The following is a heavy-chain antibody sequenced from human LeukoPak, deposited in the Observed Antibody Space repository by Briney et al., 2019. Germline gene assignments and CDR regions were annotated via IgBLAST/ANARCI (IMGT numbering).Heavy chain of an antibody. J-gene: IGHJ5*02. V-gene: IGHV4-4*07. D-gene: IGHD3-10*01. CDR1: GGPISKYY. Sequence: SETLSLTCSVSGGPISKYYLSWIRQAAGKGLEWIGRIFTSGSATSSSSLKSRVTMSVDTSKNQFSLNLSSVTAADTALYYCVSGYGSGSYHLWGQGVLVTVSS. CDR2: IFTSGSA. CDR3: VSGYGSGSYHL.